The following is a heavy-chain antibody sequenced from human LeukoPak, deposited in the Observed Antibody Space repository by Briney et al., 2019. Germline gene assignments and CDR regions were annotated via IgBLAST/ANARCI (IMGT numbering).Heavy chain of an antibody. CDR1: GFTVSTNY. J-gene: IGHJ4*02. CDR3: ARGGGAYCGNDCRRTFDY. D-gene: IGHD2-21*02. Sequence: GGSLRLSCVAAGFTVSTNYMSWVRQAPGKGLEWVSVFYSGGNTYYADSVKGRFTISRDTSKNTLYLQMDSLRAEDTAVYYCARGGGAYCGNDCRRTFDYWGQGTLVTVSS. V-gene: IGHV3-53*01. CDR2: FYSGGNT.